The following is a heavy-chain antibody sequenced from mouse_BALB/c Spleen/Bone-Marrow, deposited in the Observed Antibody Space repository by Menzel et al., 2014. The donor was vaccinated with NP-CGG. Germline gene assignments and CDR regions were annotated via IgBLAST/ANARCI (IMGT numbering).Heavy chain of an antibody. CDR3: ARDYYGSSHFDY. J-gene: IGHJ2*01. CDR2: ISSGGSM. CDR1: GFTFSSFV. V-gene: IGHV5-6-5*01. Sequence: EVKLMESGGGLVQPGGSLKLSCAASGFTFSSFVMSWVRQTPEKRLEWVVSISSGGSMYYSDSVKGRFIISRDNARNILYLQMSSLRSEGTAMYYCARDYYGSSHFDYWGQGSTLTVSS. D-gene: IGHD1-1*01.